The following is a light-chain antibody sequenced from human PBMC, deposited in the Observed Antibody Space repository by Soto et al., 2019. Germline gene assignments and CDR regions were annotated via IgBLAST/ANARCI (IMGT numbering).Light chain of an antibody. CDR1: SSDVGGYNY. CDR2: EVS. J-gene: IGLJ2*01. V-gene: IGLV2-8*01. Sequence: QSALTQPPSASGSPGHSVTISCTGTSSDVGGYNYVSWYQQHPGKAPQLMIYEVSRRPSGVPDRFSGSKSGNTASLTVSGLQAEDEADYYCSSYAGSNNLLFGGGTKLTVL. CDR3: SSYAGSNNLL.